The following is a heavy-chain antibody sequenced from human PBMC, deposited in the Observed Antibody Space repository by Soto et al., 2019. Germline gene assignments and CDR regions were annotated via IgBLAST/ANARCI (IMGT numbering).Heavy chain of an antibody. V-gene: IGHV4-61*01. J-gene: IGHJ5*02. CDR3: ARDYYGGENWFDP. CDR1: GGSVSSGSYY. Sequence: SETLSLTCTVSGGSVSSGSYYWSWIRQPPGKGLEWIGYIYYSGSTNYNPSLKSRVTISVDTSKNQFSLKLSSVTAADTAVYYCARDYYGGENWFDPWGQGTLVTVSS. D-gene: IGHD4-17*01. CDR2: IYYSGST.